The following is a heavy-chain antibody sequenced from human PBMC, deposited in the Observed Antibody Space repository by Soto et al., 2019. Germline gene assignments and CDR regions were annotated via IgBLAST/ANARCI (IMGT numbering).Heavy chain of an antibody. D-gene: IGHD6-13*01. V-gene: IGHV3-33*05. Sequence: GGSLRLSCAASGFTFSNHGMHWVRQAPGKGLEWVAVILYDGSNKYYADSVKGRFTVSRDNSKNTLYLQMDSLRVEDTAVYYCARASPYTSSWYGEFDYWGQGTLVTVSS. CDR3: ARASPYTSSWYGEFDY. CDR1: GFTFSNHG. J-gene: IGHJ4*02. CDR2: ILYDGSNK.